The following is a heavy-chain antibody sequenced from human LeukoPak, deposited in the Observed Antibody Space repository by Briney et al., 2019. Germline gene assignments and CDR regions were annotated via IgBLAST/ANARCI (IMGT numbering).Heavy chain of an antibody. J-gene: IGHJ3*02. CDR3: AREGYCSGGSCYDAFDI. Sequence: SETLSLTXAVYGGSFGGYYWSWIRQSPGKGLEWLGEINHSGSTNYNPSLKSRVTISVDTSKNQFSLKLSSVTAADTAVYYCAREGYCSGGSCYDAFDIWGQGTMVTVSS. V-gene: IGHV4-34*01. D-gene: IGHD2-15*01. CDR2: INHSGST. CDR1: GGSFGGYY.